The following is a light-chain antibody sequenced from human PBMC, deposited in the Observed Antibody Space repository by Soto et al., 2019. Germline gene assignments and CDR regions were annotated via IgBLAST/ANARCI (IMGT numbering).Light chain of an antibody. V-gene: IGKV3-20*01. CDR1: QSVGSSY. CDR3: QQYGNSPWT. Sequence: EIVMTQSPATLSVSPGEWATLSCRASQSVGSSYLAWYQQKPGQAPRLLIYGASSRATGIPDRFSGSGSETAFTLTISRLEPEDFGVYYCQQYGNSPWTFGQGTKVDIK. J-gene: IGKJ1*01. CDR2: GAS.